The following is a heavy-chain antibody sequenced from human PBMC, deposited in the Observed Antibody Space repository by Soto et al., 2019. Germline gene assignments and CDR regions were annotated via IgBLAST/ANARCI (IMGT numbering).Heavy chain of an antibody. J-gene: IGHJ5*01. D-gene: IGHD6-13*01. CDR3: AREDSSLFDS. CDR1: GYTFTSYG. CDR2: ISAYNGNT. V-gene: IGHV1-18*01. Sequence: GASVKVSCKAAGYTFTSYGISSVRQAPGQGLEWMGWISAYNGNTNYAQKLQGRVTMTTDTSTSTAYMELRSLRSDDTAVYYCAREDSSLFDSWGQGTLVPVSS.